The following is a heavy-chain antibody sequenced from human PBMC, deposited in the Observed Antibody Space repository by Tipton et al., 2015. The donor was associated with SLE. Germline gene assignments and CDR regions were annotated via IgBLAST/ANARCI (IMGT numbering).Heavy chain of an antibody. CDR2: IHPDDSET. CDR1: GYNFGNHW. Sequence: QLVQSGPEVKKPGESLKISCRATGYNFGNHWIAWVRQRPGKGLEWMGIIHPDDSETRYNPSFQGHVTISGDPSINTAYIHWSSLEASATATYYCARRGEYPALRHSGYYIDVWGSGTTVTVSS. V-gene: IGHV5-51*03. CDR3: ARRGEYPALRHSGYYIDV. J-gene: IGHJ6*03. D-gene: IGHD3-10*01.